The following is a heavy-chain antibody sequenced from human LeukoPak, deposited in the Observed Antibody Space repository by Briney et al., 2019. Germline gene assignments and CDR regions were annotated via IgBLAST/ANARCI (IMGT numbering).Heavy chain of an antibody. CDR3: ARDVVVGYDRRSNWFDP. Sequence: ASVKVSCKASGYTFTSYGISWVRQAPGQGLEWMGWISAYNGNSTYAQKLQGRVTMTTDTSTSTAYMVLRSLRSDDTAVYYCARDVVVGYDRRSNWFDPWGQGTLVTVSS. D-gene: IGHD5-12*01. CDR1: GYTFTSYG. CDR2: ISAYNGNS. V-gene: IGHV1-18*01. J-gene: IGHJ5*02.